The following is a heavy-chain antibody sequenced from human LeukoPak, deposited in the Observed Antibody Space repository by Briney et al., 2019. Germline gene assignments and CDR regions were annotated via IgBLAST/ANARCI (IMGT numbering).Heavy chain of an antibody. CDR1: GGSISSGGYY. V-gene: IGHV4-31*03. CDR2: IYYSGST. J-gene: IGHJ5*02. CDR3: AGRHYYNSSGYEQDFGWAWFDP. D-gene: IGHD3-22*01. Sequence: SETLSLTCTVSGGSISSGGYYWSWIRQHPGKGLEWIGYIYYSGSTYYNPSLKSRVTISVDTSKNQFSLKLSSVTAAATAVYYCAGRHYYNSSGYEQDFGWAWFDPWGQGTLVPVSS.